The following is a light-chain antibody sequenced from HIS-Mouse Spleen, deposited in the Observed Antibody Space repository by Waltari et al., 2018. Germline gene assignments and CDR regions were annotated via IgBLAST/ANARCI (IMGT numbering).Light chain of an antibody. CDR2: AAS. J-gene: IGKJ1*01. V-gene: IGKV1-9*01. Sequence: DIQFTHSPSLLSASVGDRATITCRASQGISSYLAWYQQKPGKAPKLLIYAASTLQSGVPSRFSGSGSGTEFTLTISSLQPEDFATYYCQQLNSYPPTFGQGTKVEIK. CDR1: QGISSY. CDR3: QQLNSYPPT.